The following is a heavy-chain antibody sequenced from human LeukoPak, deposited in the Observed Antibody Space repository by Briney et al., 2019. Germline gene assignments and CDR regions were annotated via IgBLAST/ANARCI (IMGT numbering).Heavy chain of an antibody. Sequence: SETLSLTCTVSGGSISSYYWSWIRQPPGKGLEWIGYIYYSGSANYNPSLKSRVTISVDTSKNQFSLKLSSVTAADTAVYYCARGGPQYSSSWYYFDYWGQGTLVTVSS. CDR1: GGSISSYY. CDR2: IYYSGSA. CDR3: ARGGPQYSSSWYYFDY. V-gene: IGHV4-59*08. J-gene: IGHJ4*02. D-gene: IGHD6-13*01.